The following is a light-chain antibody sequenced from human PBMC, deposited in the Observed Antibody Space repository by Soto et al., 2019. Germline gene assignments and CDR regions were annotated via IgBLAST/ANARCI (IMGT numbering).Light chain of an antibody. CDR1: QSVSSSY. CDR2: GAS. V-gene: IGKV3-20*01. CDR3: QQYGSSPPRYT. Sequence: EIVLTQSPVTLSLSPGERATLSCRASQSVSSSYLAWYQQKPGQAPRLLIYGASSRATGIPDRFSGSGSGTDFTLTISRLEPEDFAVYYCQQYGSSPPRYTFGQGTKLEIK. J-gene: IGKJ2*01.